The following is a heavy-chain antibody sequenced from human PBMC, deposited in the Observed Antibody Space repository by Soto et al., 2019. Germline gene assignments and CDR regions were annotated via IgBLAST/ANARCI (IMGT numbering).Heavy chain of an antibody. Sequence: QAQLVQSGAEVKKPGASVKVSCKASGYIFTTYGIGWVRQAPGQGLEWMGWISAYNGNTDYAQKLQDRVTMTTDTSTSTAYLELRTLRSDDTAVYYCARATRFDAFDIWGQGTMVTVSS. CDR3: ARATRFDAFDI. J-gene: IGHJ3*02. CDR1: GYIFTTYG. CDR2: ISAYNGNT. V-gene: IGHV1-18*01.